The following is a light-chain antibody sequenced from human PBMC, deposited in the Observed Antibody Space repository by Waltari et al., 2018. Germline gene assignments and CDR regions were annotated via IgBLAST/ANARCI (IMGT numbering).Light chain of an antibody. CDR1: QSIRSN. Sequence: EIVMTQSPATLSVFPWARATLSCRASQSIRSNLAWYQHKPGQAPRLLIYGASTRATGIPARFSGSGSGTEFTLTISSLQSEDFAVYFCQQYDNWLGTFGQGTKVE. V-gene: IGKV3-15*01. CDR3: QQYDNWLGT. J-gene: IGKJ1*01. CDR2: GAS.